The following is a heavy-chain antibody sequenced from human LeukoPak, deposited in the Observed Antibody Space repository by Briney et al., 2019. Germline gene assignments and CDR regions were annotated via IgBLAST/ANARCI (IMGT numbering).Heavy chain of an antibody. CDR2: IYPGDSDT. Sequence: GESLKISRKGSGYIFTDYWIAWVRQMPGKGLEWMGIIYPGDSDTSYSPSFQGQVTISADKSISTAFLQWNSLQASDAAMYYCARTYDSGSTRAYVIWGHGTMVTASS. D-gene: IGHD3-10*01. V-gene: IGHV5-51*01. CDR1: GYIFTDYW. J-gene: IGHJ3*02. CDR3: ARTYDSGSTRAYVI.